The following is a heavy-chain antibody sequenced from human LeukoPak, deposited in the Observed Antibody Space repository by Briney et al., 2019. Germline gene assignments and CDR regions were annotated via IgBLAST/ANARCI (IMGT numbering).Heavy chain of an antibody. Sequence: GASVKVSCKASGGTFSSYAISWVRQAPGQGLEWMGGIIPIFGTANYAQKFQGRVTITADESTSTAYMELSSLRSEDTAVYYCARGGGIAARGRTWYFDYWGQGTLVTVSS. CDR3: ARGGGIAARGRTWYFDY. D-gene: IGHD6-13*01. CDR1: GGTFSSYA. CDR2: IIPIFGTA. J-gene: IGHJ4*02. V-gene: IGHV1-69*13.